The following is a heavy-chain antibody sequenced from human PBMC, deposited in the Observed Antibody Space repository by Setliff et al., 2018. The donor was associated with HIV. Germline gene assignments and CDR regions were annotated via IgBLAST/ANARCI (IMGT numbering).Heavy chain of an antibody. V-gene: IGHV7-4-1*02. D-gene: IGHD1-26*01. CDR2: INTETGNP. CDR1: GYTLTTFG. CDR3: ARVGSYRAIFDY. Sequence: ASVKVSCKASGYTLTTFGISWVRQARGQGLEWMGWINTETGNPMYAQVFRGRFVFSLDKSVSTAYLQITSLKTEDTAMYYCARVGSYRAIFDYWGQGALVTVSS. J-gene: IGHJ4*02.